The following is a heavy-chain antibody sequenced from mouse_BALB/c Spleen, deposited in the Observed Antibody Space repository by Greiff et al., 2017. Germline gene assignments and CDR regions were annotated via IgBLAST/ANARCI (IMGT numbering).Heavy chain of an antibody. CDR1: GFTFSSYG. CDR2: INSNGGST. CDR3: ARDWDYGSSPFAY. D-gene: IGHD1-1*01. J-gene: IGHJ3*01. V-gene: IGHV5-6-3*01. Sequence: EVQRVESGGGLVQPGGSLKLSCAASGFTFSSYGMSWVRQTPDKRLELVATINSNGGSTYYPDSVKGRFTISRDNAKNTLYLQMSSLKSEDTAMYHCARDWDYGSSPFAYWGQGTLVTVSA.